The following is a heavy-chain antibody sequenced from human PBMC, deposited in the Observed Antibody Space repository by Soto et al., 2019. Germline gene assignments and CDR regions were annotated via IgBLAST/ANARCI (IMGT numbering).Heavy chain of an antibody. CDR3: ARGTGTVRIGYYYYYMDV. J-gene: IGHJ6*03. V-gene: IGHV3-48*01. CDR2: ITSSSSTI. Sequence: GGSLRLSCAASGFTFSSYSMNWVRQAPGKGLEWVSFITSSSSTIYYADSVKGRFTISRDNAKNSLYLQLNSLRAEDTAVYYCARGTGTVRIGYYYYYMDVWGKGTTVTVSS. D-gene: IGHD1-7*01. CDR1: GFTFSSYS.